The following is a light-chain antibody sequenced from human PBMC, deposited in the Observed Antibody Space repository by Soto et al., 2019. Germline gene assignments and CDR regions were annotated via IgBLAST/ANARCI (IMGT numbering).Light chain of an antibody. V-gene: IGKV3-15*01. CDR1: QSVSSN. CDR2: GAS. Sequence: EIVMTQSPATLSVSPGERATLSCSASQSVSSNLAWYQQKPGQAPRLLIYGASTRATGIPARFSGNGSGTEFTLTISSLQSEDFAVYYCQQYNNWPWTFGQGTKVEIK. CDR3: QQYNNWPWT. J-gene: IGKJ1*01.